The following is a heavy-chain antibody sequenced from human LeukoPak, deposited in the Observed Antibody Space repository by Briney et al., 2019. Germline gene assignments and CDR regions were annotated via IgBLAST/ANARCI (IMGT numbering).Heavy chain of an antibody. CDR3: AKGVGCSGGSCNHYYYYYYMDV. CDR2: ISGSGGST. CDR1: GFTFSSYA. J-gene: IGHJ6*03. Sequence: GGSLRLSCAASGFTFSSYAMSWVRQAPGKGLEWVSAISGSGGSTYYADSVKGRFTISRDNSKNTLYLQMNSLRAEDTAVYYCAKGVGCSGGSCNHYYYYYYMDVWGKGTTVTVSS. V-gene: IGHV3-23*01. D-gene: IGHD2-15*01.